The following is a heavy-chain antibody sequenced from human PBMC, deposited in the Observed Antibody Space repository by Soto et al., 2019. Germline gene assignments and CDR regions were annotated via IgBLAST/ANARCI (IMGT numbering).Heavy chain of an antibody. D-gene: IGHD2-2*01. CDR1: GGSFSGYY. J-gene: IGHJ4*02. CDR2: INHSGST. Sequence: QVQLQQWGAGLLKPSETLSLTCAVYGGSFSGYYWSWIRQPPGKGLEWIGEINHSGSTNYNPSLKSRVTRSVDTSKNQFSLKLSSVTAADTAAYYCARALENIVVVPAAMPFDYWGPGTLVTVSS. V-gene: IGHV4-34*01. CDR3: ARALENIVVVPAAMPFDY.